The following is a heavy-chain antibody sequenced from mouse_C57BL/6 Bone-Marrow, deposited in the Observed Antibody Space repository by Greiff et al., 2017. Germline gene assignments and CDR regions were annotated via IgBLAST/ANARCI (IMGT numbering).Heavy chain of an antibody. J-gene: IGHJ3*01. CDR1: GYTFTDYE. CDR2: IDPDSGGT. D-gene: IGHD1-1*01. V-gene: IGHV1-15*01. CDR3: TDYYYGSSAWFAY. Sequence: QVQLQQSGAELVRPGASVTLSCKASGYTFTDYEMHWVKQTPVHGLEWIGAIDPDSGGTAYNQKFKGKAILTADKSSSTAYMELRSVTSEDSAVYYCTDYYYGSSAWFAYWGQGTLVTVSA.